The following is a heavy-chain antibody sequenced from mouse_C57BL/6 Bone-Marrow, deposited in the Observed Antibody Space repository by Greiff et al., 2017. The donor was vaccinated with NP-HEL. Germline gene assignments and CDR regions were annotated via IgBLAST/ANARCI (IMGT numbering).Heavy chain of an antibody. Sequence: EVMLVESGGGLVQPGGSLKLSCAASGFTFSDYYMYWVRQTPEKRLEWVAYISNGGGSTYYPATVKGRFTISRDNAKNTLYLQMSRLKSEDTAIYYCARDEGTGVAYWGQGTLVTVSA. J-gene: IGHJ3*01. V-gene: IGHV5-12*01. CDR2: ISNGGGST. D-gene: IGHD3-3*01. CDR1: GFTFSDYY. CDR3: ARDEGTGVAY.